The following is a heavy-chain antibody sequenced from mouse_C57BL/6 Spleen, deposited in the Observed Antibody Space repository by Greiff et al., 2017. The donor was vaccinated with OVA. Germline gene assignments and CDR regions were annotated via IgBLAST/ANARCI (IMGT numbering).Heavy chain of an antibody. CDR2: IYPGSGSP. V-gene: IGHV1-55*01. J-gene: IGHJ4*01. CDR3: AREVQGAMDY. CDR1: GYTFTSYW. Sequence: VQLQQPGAELVKPGASVKMSCKASGYTFTSYWITWVKQRPGQGLEWIGDIYPGSGSPNYNEKFNSKATLTVDTSSSTAYMQLSSLTSEDSAVYYCAREVQGAMDYWGQGTSVTVSS.